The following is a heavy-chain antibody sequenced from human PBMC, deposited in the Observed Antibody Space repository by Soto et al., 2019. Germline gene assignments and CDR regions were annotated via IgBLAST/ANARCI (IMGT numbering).Heavy chain of an antibody. CDR2: ISSGGST. J-gene: IGHJ3*02. D-gene: IGHD6-19*01. CDR3: ASDLNSSGWYADDAFDI. Sequence: GGSLRLSCAASGFTVSSNYMSWVRQAPGKGLEWVSVISSGGSTYYADSVKGRFTISRDNSKNTLYLQMNSLRAEDTAVYYCASDLNSSGWYADDAFDIWGQGTMDTVSS. CDR1: GFTVSSNY. V-gene: IGHV3-66*01.